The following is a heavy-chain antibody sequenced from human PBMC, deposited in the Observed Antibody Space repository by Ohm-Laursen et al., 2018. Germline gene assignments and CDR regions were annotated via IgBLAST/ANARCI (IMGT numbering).Heavy chain of an antibody. V-gene: IGHV1-2*02. CDR2: INPNRGGT. Sequence: PSVKASCKASGYTFSDHYIYWLRQAPGQGLEWMGWINPNRGGTNHAQKFQGRVTMTTDTSISTAYMELSSLKSDDTAVYYCARGSYFSYYFDYWGQGTLVTVSS. CDR1: GYTFSDHY. CDR3: ARGSYFSYYFDY. D-gene: IGHD3-10*01. J-gene: IGHJ4*02.